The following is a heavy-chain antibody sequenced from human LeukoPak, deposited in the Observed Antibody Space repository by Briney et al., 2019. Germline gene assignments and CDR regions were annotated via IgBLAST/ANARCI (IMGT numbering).Heavy chain of an antibody. CDR2: ISAYNGNT. CDR1: GYTFTSYG. Sequence: AASVKVSCKASGYTFTSYGISWVRQASGQGLEWMGWISAYNGNTNYAQKLQGRVTMTTDTSTSTAYMELRSLRSDDTAVYYCARVRLLWFGEGYNWFDPWGQGTLVTVSS. V-gene: IGHV1-18*04. CDR3: ARVRLLWFGEGYNWFDP. D-gene: IGHD3-10*01. J-gene: IGHJ5*02.